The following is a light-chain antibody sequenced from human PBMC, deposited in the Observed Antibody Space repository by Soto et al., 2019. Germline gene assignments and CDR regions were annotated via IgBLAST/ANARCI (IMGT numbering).Light chain of an antibody. J-gene: IGKJ4*01. V-gene: IGKV1-5*03. CDR1: QSISSW. CDR3: QHYDGYSALT. CDR2: GAS. Sequence: DIQMTQSPSTLSASVGDRVIITCRASQSISSWLAWYQQKPGKAPKLLIYGASSLDSGVPSRFSGSGSGPEFTLTISSLQPDDFATYYCQHYDGYSALTLGGRTKLEIK.